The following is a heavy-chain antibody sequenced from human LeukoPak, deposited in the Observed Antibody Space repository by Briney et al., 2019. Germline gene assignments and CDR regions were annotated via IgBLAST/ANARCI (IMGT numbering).Heavy chain of an antibody. Sequence: GASVKVSCKASGYTFTSYDISWVRQATGQGLEWMGWMNPNSGNAGYARRFQGRVTMTRNNSKSTAYMELTSLRSEDTAVYYCGRPLQRGSWTQRALDYWGQGTLVTVSS. CDR3: GRPLQRGSWTQRALDY. CDR1: GYTFTSYD. D-gene: IGHD3-10*01. J-gene: IGHJ4*02. CDR2: MNPNSGNA. V-gene: IGHV1-8*01.